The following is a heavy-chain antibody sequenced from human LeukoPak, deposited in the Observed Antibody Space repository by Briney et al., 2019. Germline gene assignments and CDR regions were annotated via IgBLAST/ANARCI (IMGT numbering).Heavy chain of an antibody. Sequence: ASVNDSCKASGYTHLSYDKYGVRQASSRRLEWMGCMNPNGGNTGYAQKFQGRVTMTRNTSISTAYMELSSLRSEDTAVYYCARGRGSWFDLWGQGTLVTVSS. CDR1: GYTHLSYD. J-gene: IGHJ5*02. D-gene: IGHD1-14*01. CDR2: MNPNGGNT. V-gene: IGHV1-8*01. CDR3: ARGRGSWFDL.